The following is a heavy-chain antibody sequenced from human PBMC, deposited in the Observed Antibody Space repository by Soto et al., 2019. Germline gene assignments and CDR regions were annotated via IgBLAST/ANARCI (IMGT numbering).Heavy chain of an antibody. D-gene: IGHD2-2*01. V-gene: IGHV3-33*01. J-gene: IGHJ4*02. Sequence: QVQLVESGGGVVQPGRSLRLSCAASGFTFSSYGMHWVRQAPGKGLEWVAVIWYDGSNKYYADSVKGRWTISRDNSKNTLYLQMNSLRAEDTAVYYCARDRNSYALDYWGQGTLVTVSS. CDR3: ARDRNSYALDY. CDR2: IWYDGSNK. CDR1: GFTFSSYG.